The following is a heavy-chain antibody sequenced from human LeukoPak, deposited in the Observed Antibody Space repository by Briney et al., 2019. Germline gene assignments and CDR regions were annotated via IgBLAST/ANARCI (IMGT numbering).Heavy chain of an antibody. J-gene: IGHJ4*02. CDR3: ARGCGVVRGGLCY. V-gene: IGHV1-46*01. D-gene: IGHD3-10*01. CDR1: GYTFTSYY. CDR2: INPSGGST. Sequence: ASVTVSCKASGYTFTSYYMHWVRQAPGQGLEWMAIINPSGGSTGYAQKFQGRVTMTRDTSTSTVYMELSSLRSEDTAVYYCARGCGVVRGGLCYWGQGTLVTVSS.